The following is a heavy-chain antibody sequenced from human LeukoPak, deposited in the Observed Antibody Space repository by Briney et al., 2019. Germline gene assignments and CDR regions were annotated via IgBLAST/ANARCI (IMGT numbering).Heavy chain of an antibody. CDR2: IWYDGSNK. CDR1: GFTFSSYG. CDR3: ARDGGGYYYSSGYFDY. J-gene: IGHJ4*02. D-gene: IGHD3-22*01. Sequence: PGGSLRLSCAASGFTFSSYGMHWIRQAPGKGLEWVAVIWYDGSNKYYADSVKGRFTISRDNSKNTLYLQMNSLRAEDTAVYYCARDGGGYYYSSGYFDYWGQGSLVTVSS. V-gene: IGHV3-33*01.